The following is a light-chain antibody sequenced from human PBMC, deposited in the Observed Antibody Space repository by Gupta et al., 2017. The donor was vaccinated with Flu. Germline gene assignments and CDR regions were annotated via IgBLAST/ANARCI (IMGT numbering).Light chain of an antibody. Sequence: SVLPPPPSASGPPGQRVTISCSGSSSNIGSNTVHWYQQHPGTAPKLLIYSNNQRPSGVPDGFSGSKSGTTAALAISGLQTEEEADYYCAAWDDSLNGLVVFGGGTKLTVL. CDR3: AAWDDSLNGLVV. CDR2: SNN. CDR1: SSNIGSNT. V-gene: IGLV1-44*01. J-gene: IGLJ2*01.